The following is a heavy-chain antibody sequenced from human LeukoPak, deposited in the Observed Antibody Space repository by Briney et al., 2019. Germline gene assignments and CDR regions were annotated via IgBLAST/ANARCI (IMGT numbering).Heavy chain of an antibody. Sequence: PGGSLRLSCAASVFTFSIYAMSWGRQAPGKGLEWVSAIIGSGGSTYYAASVKGRFTISRDNSENTLYLQMNSMRAEDTAVYYCAKFLGPRLAVAVTTPFDYWGQGTLVTVSS. V-gene: IGHV3-23*01. J-gene: IGHJ4*02. D-gene: IGHD6-19*01. CDR3: AKFLGPRLAVAVTTPFDY. CDR2: IIGSGGST. CDR1: VFTFSIYA.